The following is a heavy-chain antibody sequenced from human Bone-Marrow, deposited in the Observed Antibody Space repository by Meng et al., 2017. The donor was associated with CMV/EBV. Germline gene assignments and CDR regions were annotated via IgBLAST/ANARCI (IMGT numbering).Heavy chain of an antibody. V-gene: IGHV1-2*02. CDR1: GYTFTSYY. Sequence: ASVKVSCKASGYTFTSYYMHWVRQAPGQGLEWMGIINPNSGGTNYAQKFQGRVTMTRDTSISTAYMELSRLRSDDTAVYYCARDSTNHADSSGYYYYGMDVWGQGTTVTVSS. D-gene: IGHD3-22*01. CDR3: ARDSTNHADSSGYYYYGMDV. J-gene: IGHJ6*02. CDR2: INPNSGGT.